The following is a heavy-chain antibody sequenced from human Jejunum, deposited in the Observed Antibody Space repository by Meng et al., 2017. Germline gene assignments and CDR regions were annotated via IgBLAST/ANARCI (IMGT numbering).Heavy chain of an antibody. V-gene: IGHV1-2*06. CDR3: AGRSYNYDDYFDF. D-gene: IGHD5-24*01. CDR1: GYTLNGLY. CDR2: INTNTGGT. J-gene: IGHJ4*02. Sequence: QVRMEQSGAEVRKPGASVKVSCRASGYTLNGLYMHWVRQAPGQGLEWMGRINTNTGGTNYAQNFKGSITLTRDTSTVYMEVNRLRSDDTAMYYCAGRSYNYDDYFDFWGRGTLVTVSS.